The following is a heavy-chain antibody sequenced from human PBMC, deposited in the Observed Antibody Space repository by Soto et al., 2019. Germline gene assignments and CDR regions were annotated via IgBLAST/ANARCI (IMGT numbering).Heavy chain of an antibody. CDR3: ARGAERSSAGGSTGYYMDV. CDR1: GWSFSGYY. D-gene: IGHD2-8*02. Sequence: SETLSLTCAVYGWSFSGYYWGWIRQPPGKGLEWIGEINHSGSTNYIPSLKSRVTISVDTSKNQFSLKLSSVTAADTAVYYCARGAERSSAGGSTGYYMDVWGKGTTVTAP. J-gene: IGHJ6*03. CDR2: INHSGST. V-gene: IGHV4-34*01.